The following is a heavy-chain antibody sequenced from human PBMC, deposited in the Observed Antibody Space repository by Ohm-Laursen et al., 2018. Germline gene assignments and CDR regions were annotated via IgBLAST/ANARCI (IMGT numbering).Heavy chain of an antibody. Sequence: GSLRLSCTASGFTFSTYAMSWVRQAPGKGLEWVSAISGSGDNTYYADSVKGRFTISRDNSKNKLYLQMNSLRAEDTAVYYCAKGQLLRSLWGDAFDIWGQGTMVTVSS. V-gene: IGHV3-23*01. CDR2: ISGSGDNT. J-gene: IGHJ3*02. CDR3: AKGQLLRSLWGDAFDI. D-gene: IGHD3-22*01. CDR1: GFTFSTYA.